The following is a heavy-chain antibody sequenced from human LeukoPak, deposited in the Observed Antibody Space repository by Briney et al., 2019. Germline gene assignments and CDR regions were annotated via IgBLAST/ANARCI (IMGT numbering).Heavy chain of an antibody. CDR3: ARGSSNSDAFDI. D-gene: IGHD6-13*01. V-gene: IGHV3-33*08. Sequence: GALRLSCAASGFTFSSYGMHWVRQAPGKGLEWVAVIWYDGSNKYYADSVKGRFTISSDNSKNTLYLQMNSLRAEDTAVYYCARGSSNSDAFDIWGQGTMVTVSS. J-gene: IGHJ3*02. CDR1: GFTFSSYG. CDR2: IWYDGSNK.